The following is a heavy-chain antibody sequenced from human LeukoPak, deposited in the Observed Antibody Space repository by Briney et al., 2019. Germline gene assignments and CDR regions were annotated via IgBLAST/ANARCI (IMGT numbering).Heavy chain of an antibody. J-gene: IGHJ6*02. CDR1: GFTFSSYV. CDR2: ISYDGRNK. V-gene: IGHV3-30*04. D-gene: IGHD1-7*01. Sequence: GGSLRLSCAASGFTFSSYVMHWVRKAPGKGPEWVAIISYDGRNKYYADSVKGRFTISRDDSKNTLYVQMNSLRAEDTAVYYCARGPRTGTAFYYYGMDVWGQGTTVTVSS. CDR3: ARGPRTGTAFYYYGMDV.